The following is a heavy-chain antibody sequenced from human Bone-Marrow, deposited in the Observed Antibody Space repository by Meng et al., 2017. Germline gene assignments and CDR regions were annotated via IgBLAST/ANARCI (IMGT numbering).Heavy chain of an antibody. CDR2: IIPIFGTA. CDR3: ARGRLTVRGIITNFFDY. J-gene: IGHJ4*02. V-gene: IGHV1-69*01. D-gene: IGHD3-10*01. CDR1: GGTFSSYA. Sequence: QGQLGESGAEGKKPGSSVKVSCKASGGTFSSYAISWVRQAPGQGLEWMGGIIPIFGTANYAQKFQGRVTITADESTSTAYMELSSLRSEDTAVYYCARGRLTVRGIITNFFDYWGQGTLVTVSS.